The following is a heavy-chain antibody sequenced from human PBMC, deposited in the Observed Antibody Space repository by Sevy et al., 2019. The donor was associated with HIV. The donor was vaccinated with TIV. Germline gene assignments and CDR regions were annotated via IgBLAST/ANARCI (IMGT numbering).Heavy chain of an antibody. J-gene: IGHJ4*02. CDR1: GFSFSNTW. Sequence: GGSLRLSCAGSGFSFSNTWMSWVRQAPGKGLEWIGRIKSKTDGGTTDYAAPVKGRFSISKDDSKNTLYLKMNSLKTEDTAVYYCATQWFWGQGTLVTVSS. CDR3: ATQWF. D-gene: IGHD3-22*01. V-gene: IGHV3-15*01. CDR2: IKSKTDGGTT.